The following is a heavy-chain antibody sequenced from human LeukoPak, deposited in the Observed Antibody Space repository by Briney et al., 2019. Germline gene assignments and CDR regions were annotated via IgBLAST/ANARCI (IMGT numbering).Heavy chain of an antibody. J-gene: IGHJ4*02. CDR1: GASISTGTSY. D-gene: IGHD4-23*01. CDR3: ARLSNYGGHSGDGY. CDR2: IYHSGYT. Sequence: SSETLSLTCNVSGASISTGTSYWGWIRQPPGRGLEWIGSIYHSGYTYYNPSLKSRVTISVDTSKNQFSLKLSSLTAADTAVYYCARLSNYGGHSGDGYWGQGTLVTVSS. V-gene: IGHV4-39*01.